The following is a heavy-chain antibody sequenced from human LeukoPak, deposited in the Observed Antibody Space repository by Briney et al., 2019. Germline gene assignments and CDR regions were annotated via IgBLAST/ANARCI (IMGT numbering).Heavy chain of an antibody. Sequence: KPSETLSLTCTVSGGSISSSSYYWGWIRQPPGKGLEWIGNIYYSGATHYSPSLKSRVTMSVDTSKNHFSLNLGSVTAADTAVYYCARLYGSAYVDYWSQGTLVTVSS. CDR2: IYYSGAT. CDR1: GGSISSSSYY. J-gene: IGHJ4*02. V-gene: IGHV4-39*02. CDR3: ARLYGSAYVDY. D-gene: IGHD3-10*01.